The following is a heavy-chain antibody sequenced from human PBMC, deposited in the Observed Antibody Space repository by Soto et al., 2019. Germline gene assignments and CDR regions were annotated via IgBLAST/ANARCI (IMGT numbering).Heavy chain of an antibody. CDR1: GFSLSNAKMG. CDR3: ARSYGDYERSQGNWYFDL. CDR2: IVSNDEK. J-gene: IGHJ2*01. V-gene: IGHV2-26*01. Sequence: QVTLKESGPVLVKPTETLTLTCTVSGFSLSNAKMGVSWIRQPPGKALEWLAHIVSNDEKSYSTSLKSRITISKGTSKSQVVLTMTNMDPVDTATYYCARSYGDYERSQGNWYFDLWGRGTLVTVSS. D-gene: IGHD4-17*01.